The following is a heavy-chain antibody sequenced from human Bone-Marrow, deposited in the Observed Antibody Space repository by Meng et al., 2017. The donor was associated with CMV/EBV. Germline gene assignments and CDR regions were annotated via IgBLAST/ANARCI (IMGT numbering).Heavy chain of an antibody. CDR2: IYAGGTT. Sequence: GGSLRLSCVVSGFIDNNYYMTWVRQAPGKGLEWVSIIYAGGTTYYADSVKGRFTISRDNSKNTLYLQMNSLRDEDTAVHYCAIEVELTESRDYWGQGTLVTISS. J-gene: IGHJ4*02. CDR1: GFIDNNYY. V-gene: IGHV3-66*02. CDR3: AIEVELTESRDY. D-gene: IGHD1-26*01.